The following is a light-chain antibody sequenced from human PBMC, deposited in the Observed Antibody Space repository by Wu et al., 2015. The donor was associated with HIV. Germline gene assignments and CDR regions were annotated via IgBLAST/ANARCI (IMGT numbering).Light chain of an antibody. Sequence: AIRMTQSPPSLSASTGDRVTITCRASQDISNYLVWYQQKPGRAPNLLISSASTLESGVPSRFSGSGSGTQFTLTISGLQPEDFATYYCQQNYITLWTFGQGTKVDIK. V-gene: IGKV1-8*01. CDR3: QQNYITLWT. CDR2: SAS. CDR1: QDISNY. J-gene: IGKJ1*01.